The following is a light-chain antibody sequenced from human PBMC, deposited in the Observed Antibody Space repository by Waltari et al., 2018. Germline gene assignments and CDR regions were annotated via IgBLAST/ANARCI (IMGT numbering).Light chain of an antibody. Sequence: IQMNQSTSVLSVSVGDRVNISCRASQNIYSNLAWYQPKPGKAPKLLIYAASSLQSGIPSRFSGSGSGTDFTLTISSLQPEDSAAYYCQHYYDNPYSFGQGTKVEIK. V-gene: IGKV1-6*01. CDR1: QNIYSN. J-gene: IGKJ2*03. CDR2: AAS. CDR3: QHYYDNPYS.